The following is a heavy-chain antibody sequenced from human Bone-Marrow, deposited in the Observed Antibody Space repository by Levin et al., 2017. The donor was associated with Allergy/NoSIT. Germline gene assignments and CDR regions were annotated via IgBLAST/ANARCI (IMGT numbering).Heavy chain of an antibody. CDR1: GGSFSGYD. V-gene: IGHV4-34*01. CDR3: ARGGRSSGYDLFGRVRKSYNWFDP. Sequence: SETLSLTCGVSGGSFSGYDWIWIRQPPGAGLEWIGEINHSGRINYSPSLRSRVTISVGTSNNQFSLKLRSVTAADTAVYYCARGGRSSGYDLFGRVRKSYNWFDPWGQGTLVIVSS. J-gene: IGHJ5*02. CDR2: INHSGRI. D-gene: IGHD5-12*01.